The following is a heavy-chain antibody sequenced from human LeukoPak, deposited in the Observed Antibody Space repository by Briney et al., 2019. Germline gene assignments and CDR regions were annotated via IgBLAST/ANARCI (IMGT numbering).Heavy chain of an antibody. CDR3: ARGGYDSSGYNHYWYFDL. CDR2: IYHSGST. V-gene: IGHV4-4*02. J-gene: IGHJ2*01. Sequence: SETLSLTCAVSGGSISSSNWWSWVRQPPGKGLEWIGEIYHSGSTNYNPSLKSRVTISVDKSKNQFSLKLSSVTAADTAVYYCARGGYDSSGYNHYWYFDLWGCGTLVTVSS. CDR1: GGSISSSNW. D-gene: IGHD3-22*01.